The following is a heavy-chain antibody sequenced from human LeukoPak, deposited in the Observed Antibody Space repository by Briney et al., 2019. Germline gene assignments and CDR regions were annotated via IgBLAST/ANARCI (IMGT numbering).Heavy chain of an antibody. J-gene: IGHJ4*02. V-gene: IGHV5-51*01. Sequence: GESLKISCKGSGFRFTSYWIAWVRQMPGKGLEWMGIIYPGDSDTRYSPSFQGQVTISADKSISTSYLQWSSLKASDTAMYYCARISGYSIGADYFDYWGQGTLVTVSS. CDR1: GFRFTSYW. CDR3: ARISGYSIGADYFDY. D-gene: IGHD6-19*01. CDR2: IYPGDSDT.